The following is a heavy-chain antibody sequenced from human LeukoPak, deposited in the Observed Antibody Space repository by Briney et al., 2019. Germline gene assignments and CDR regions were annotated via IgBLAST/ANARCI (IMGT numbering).Heavy chain of an antibody. D-gene: IGHD6-19*01. CDR1: GYTFTSYY. Sequence: SVKVSCKASGYTFTSYYINWVRQATGRGLEWMGWMNPNSGNTGYAQKFQGRVTITRNTSISTAYMELSSLRSKDTAVYYCARGTSYSSGWDDAFDIWGQGTMVAVSS. CDR3: ARGTSYSSGWDDAFDI. CDR2: MNPNSGNT. J-gene: IGHJ3*02. V-gene: IGHV1-8*03.